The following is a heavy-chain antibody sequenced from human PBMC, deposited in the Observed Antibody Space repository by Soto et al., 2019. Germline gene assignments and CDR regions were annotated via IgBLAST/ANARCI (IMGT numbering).Heavy chain of an antibody. J-gene: IGHJ4*02. CDR1: GRYISSVGYS. D-gene: IGHD5-12*01. CDR2: IYHSGST. CDR3: AAGGGLPRYY. V-gene: IGHV4-30-2*01. Sequence: SETLSLNCAVSGRYISSVGYSWSWSRQPPGKGLEWIGYIYHSGSTYYNPSLKSRVTISVDRSKNQFSLKLSSVAAADTAVYYCAAGGGLPRYYWGQG.